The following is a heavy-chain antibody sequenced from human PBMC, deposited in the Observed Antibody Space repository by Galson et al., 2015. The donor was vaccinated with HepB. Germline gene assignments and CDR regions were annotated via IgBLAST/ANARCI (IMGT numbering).Heavy chain of an antibody. D-gene: IGHD3-10*01. J-gene: IGHJ6*02. Sequence: SLRLSCAASGFTFSTYSMHWVRQAPGKGLEWVAVISYDGSKRYYAESVKGRFTISRDNSKNTLYLQMNSLRTEDTAVYFCARRWNRAYGSGLFPPGDVWGQGTTVTVSS. CDR3: ARRWNRAYGSGLFPPGDV. CDR2: ISYDGSKR. V-gene: IGHV3-30*03. CDR1: GFTFSTYS.